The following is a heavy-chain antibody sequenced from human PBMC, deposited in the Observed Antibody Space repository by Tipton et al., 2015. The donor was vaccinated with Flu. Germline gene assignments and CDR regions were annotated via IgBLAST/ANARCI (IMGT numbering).Heavy chain of an antibody. Sequence: QLVQSGAEVKKPGASVKVSCKASGYTFTGYYMHWVRQAPGQGLEWMGRINPNSGGTNYAQKFQGRVTMTRDTSISTAYMELSRLRSDDTAVYYCARANDFWSGSFDYWGQGTLVTVSS. J-gene: IGHJ4*02. D-gene: IGHD3-3*01. CDR2: INPNSGGT. V-gene: IGHV1-2*06. CDR3: ARANDFWSGSFDY. CDR1: GYTFTGYY.